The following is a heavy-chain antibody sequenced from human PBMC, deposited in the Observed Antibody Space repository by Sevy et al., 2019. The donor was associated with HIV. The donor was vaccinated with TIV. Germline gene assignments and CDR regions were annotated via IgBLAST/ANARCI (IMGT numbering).Heavy chain of an antibody. D-gene: IGHD3-10*01. V-gene: IGHV3-23*01. CDR1: GFTFGSYM. Sequence: GGSLRLSCAGSGFTFGSYMMNWVRQAPGRGLEWMSRISRTGGNTEYGDSAKGRFTISRDNSKNTVYLQMKDLRAEDTALYYCVKEGRDDFNRYLDFWGQGILVTVSS. CDR2: ISRTGGNT. J-gene: IGHJ4*02. CDR3: VKEGRDDFNRYLDF.